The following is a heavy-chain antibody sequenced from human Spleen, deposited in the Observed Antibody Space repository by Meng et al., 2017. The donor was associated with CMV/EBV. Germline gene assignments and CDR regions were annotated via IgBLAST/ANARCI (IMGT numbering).Heavy chain of an antibody. V-gene: IGHV3-23*01. CDR2: ISGTGGRT. CDR3: AREVWSDYYYSGMDV. J-gene: IGHJ6*02. Sequence: GGSLRLSCVASGFTFRNYALTWVRQAPGKGLDWVSGISGTGGRTYYADSVKGRFAISRDNSKNTVYLQMNSLRAEDTAVYYCAREVWSDYYYSGMDVWGQGTTVTVSS. CDR1: GFTFRNYA. D-gene: IGHD3-3*01.